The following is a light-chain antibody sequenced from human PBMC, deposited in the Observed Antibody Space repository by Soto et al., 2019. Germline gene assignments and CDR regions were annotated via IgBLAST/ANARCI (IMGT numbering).Light chain of an antibody. V-gene: IGKV3-20*01. CDR1: QSVSSTY. J-gene: IGKJ4*01. CDR3: QQYGSSPLT. CDR2: GAS. Sequence: EIVLTQSPGTLSLSPGERATLSCRVSQSVSSTYLAWYQQKPGQAPRLLIYGASSRATGIPDRFSGSESGTDFTLTITRLEPEDFAVYYCQQYGSSPLTFGGGTKVDI.